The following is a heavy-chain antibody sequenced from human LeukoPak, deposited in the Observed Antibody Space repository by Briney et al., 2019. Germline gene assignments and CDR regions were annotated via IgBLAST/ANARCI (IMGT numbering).Heavy chain of an antibody. J-gene: IGHJ4*02. CDR2: IYHSGTT. D-gene: IGHD3-9*01. Sequence: SETLSLTCSVSGYSISSGYYWGWIRPPPGKGLEWIGSIYHSGTTYYNPSLKSRVTISVDTSKNQFSLKLSSVTAADTAVYYCAMSGGDYDILTGYRLKGRFDYWGQGTLVTVSS. CDR1: GYSISSGYY. CDR3: AMSGGDYDILTGYRLKGRFDY. V-gene: IGHV4-38-2*02.